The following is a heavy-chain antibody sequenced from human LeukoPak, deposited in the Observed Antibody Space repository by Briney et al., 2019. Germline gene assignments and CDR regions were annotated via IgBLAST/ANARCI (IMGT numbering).Heavy chain of an antibody. CDR1: GGSISSSSYY. Sequence: PSETLSLTCTVSGGSISSSSYYWGWVRQPPGKGLEWIGSIYYSGSTYYNLSLKSRVTISVDTSKNQFSLKLSSVTAADTAVYYCATIFGVVNLTDYWGQGTLVTVSS. D-gene: IGHD3-3*01. V-gene: IGHV4-39*01. CDR2: IYYSGST. J-gene: IGHJ4*02. CDR3: ATIFGVVNLTDY.